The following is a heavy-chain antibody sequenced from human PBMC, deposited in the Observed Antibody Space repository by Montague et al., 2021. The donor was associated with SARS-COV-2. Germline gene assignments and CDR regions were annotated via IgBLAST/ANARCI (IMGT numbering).Heavy chain of an antibody. CDR1: GGSISIYY. Sequence: SETLSLTYTVSGGSISIYYWSWIRQPPGKGLEWIGYMYYDGSPXXXPSXGGRVTISVDKSKNQCSLKLSSVTAADTAVYYCATDYGSGSYFDYWGQGSLVTISS. CDR2: MYYDGSP. D-gene: IGHD3-10*01. J-gene: IGHJ4*02. CDR3: ATDYGSGSYFDY. V-gene: IGHV4-59*01.